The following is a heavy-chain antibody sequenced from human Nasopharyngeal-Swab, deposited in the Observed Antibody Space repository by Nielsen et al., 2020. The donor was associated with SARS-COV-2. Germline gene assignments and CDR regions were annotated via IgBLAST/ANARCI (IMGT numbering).Heavy chain of an antibody. J-gene: IGHJ4*02. V-gene: IGHV4-39*01. CDR3: ARLGGYSSSWYQTDFDY. D-gene: IGHD6-13*01. Sequence: SEILSLTCTVSGGSISSSSYYWGWIRQPPGKGLEWIGSIYYSGSTNYNPSLKSRVTISVDTSKNQFSLKLSSVTAADTAVYYCARLGGYSSSWYQTDFDYWGQGTLVTVSS. CDR2: IYYSGST. CDR1: GGSISSSSYY.